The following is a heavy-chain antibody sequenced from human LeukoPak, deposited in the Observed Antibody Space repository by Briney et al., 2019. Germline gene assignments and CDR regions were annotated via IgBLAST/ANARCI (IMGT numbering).Heavy chain of an antibody. D-gene: IGHD6-13*01. V-gene: IGHV3-33*08. CDR3: ASDGIAVDRGIGYFDY. CDR1: GFTFSRYA. J-gene: IGHJ4*02. CDR2: IWYDGSNK. Sequence: QPGGSLRLSCSASGFTFSRYAMHWVRQALGKGLEWVAVIWYDGSNKYYADSVKGRFTISRDNSENTLYLQMNSLRAEDTALYYCASDGIAVDRGIGYFDYWGQGTLVTVSS.